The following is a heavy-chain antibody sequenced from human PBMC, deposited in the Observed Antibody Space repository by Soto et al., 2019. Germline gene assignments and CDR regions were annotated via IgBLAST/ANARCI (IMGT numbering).Heavy chain of an antibody. V-gene: IGHV4-31*03. CDR3: ARDLNGIAVAGNDDAFDI. CDR1: GGSISSGGYY. J-gene: IGHJ3*02. D-gene: IGHD6-19*01. Sequence: QVQLQESGPGLVKPSQTLSLTCTVSGGSISSGGYYWSWIRQHPGKGLEWIGYIYYSGSTNYNPSLKSRVTISVDTSKNQFSLKLSSVTAADTAVYYCARDLNGIAVAGNDDAFDIWGQGTMVTVSS. CDR2: IYYSGST.